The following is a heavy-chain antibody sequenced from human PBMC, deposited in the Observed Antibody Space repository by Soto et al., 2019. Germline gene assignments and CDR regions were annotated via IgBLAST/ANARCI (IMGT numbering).Heavy chain of an antibody. CDR2: RSYDGSNK. D-gene: IGHD3-10*01. CDR1: GFTFSSYG. CDR3: AKDHGSGSYYRFDY. Sequence: ESGGGVVQPGRSLRLSCAASGFTFSSYGMHWVRQAPGKGLEWVAVRSYDGSNKYYADSVKGRFTISRDNSKNTLYLQMNSLRAEDTAVYYCAKDHGSGSYYRFDYWGQGTLVTVSS. V-gene: IGHV3-30*18. J-gene: IGHJ4*02.